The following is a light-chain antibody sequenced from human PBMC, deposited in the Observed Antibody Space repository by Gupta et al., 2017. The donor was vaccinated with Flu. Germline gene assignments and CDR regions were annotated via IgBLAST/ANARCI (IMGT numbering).Light chain of an antibody. CDR2: KDS. CDR1: VLAKKY. CDR3: YSAADNNLRV. V-gene: IGLV3-27*01. J-gene: IGLJ3*02. Sequence: PGQTARITCSGDVLAKKYARWFQQKPGQAPVLVIYKDSERPSGIPERFSGSSSGTTVTLTISGAQVEDEADYYCYSAADNNLRVFGGGTKLTVL.